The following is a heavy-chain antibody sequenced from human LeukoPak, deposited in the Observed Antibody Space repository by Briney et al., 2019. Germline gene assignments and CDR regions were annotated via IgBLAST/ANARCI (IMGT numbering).Heavy chain of an antibody. J-gene: IGHJ4*02. CDR2: IDPDGGNT. V-gene: IGHV1-46*01. Sequence: ASVKVSCKASGYTFTDSYVHWVRQAPGQVLEWMGLIDPDGGNTNYAQNFQGRVTLTRDTSTSTLYMELSSLRSDDTAVYYCARAEDWNYGVYWGQGTLVTVSS. CDR3: ARAEDWNYGVY. CDR1: GYTFTDSY. D-gene: IGHD1-7*01.